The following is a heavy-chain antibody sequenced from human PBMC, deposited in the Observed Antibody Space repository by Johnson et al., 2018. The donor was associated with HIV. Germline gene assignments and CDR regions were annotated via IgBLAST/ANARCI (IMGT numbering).Heavy chain of an antibody. V-gene: IGHV3-30*02. CDR3: SRARDRSSSRDAFDI. CDR2: IRYDGSNK. J-gene: IGHJ3*02. Sequence: QMQLVESGGGVVQPGGSLRLSCAASGFTFCTYGMHWVRQAPGKGLEWVAFIRYDGSNKYYADSVKGRFTISRDNSKNTLYLQMNSLRAEDTDVYYCSRARDRSSSRDAFDIWGQGTMVTVSS. D-gene: IGHD6-13*01. CDR1: GFTFCTYG.